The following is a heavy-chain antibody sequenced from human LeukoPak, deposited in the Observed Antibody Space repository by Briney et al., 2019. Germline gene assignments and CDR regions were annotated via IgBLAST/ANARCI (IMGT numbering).Heavy chain of an antibody. Sequence: PGRSLRLSCAAADSIFRHYGMHWVRQAPGKGLEWVAVIGDDGSNKHYADSVKGRFTISRDNSKNTVYLQMDSLRAEDTAVYYCAGGNGYYPLTNYWGQGTLVTVSS. D-gene: IGHD3-22*01. V-gene: IGHV3-33*03. CDR3: AGGNGYYPLTNY. CDR2: IGDDGSNK. J-gene: IGHJ4*02. CDR1: DSIFRHYG.